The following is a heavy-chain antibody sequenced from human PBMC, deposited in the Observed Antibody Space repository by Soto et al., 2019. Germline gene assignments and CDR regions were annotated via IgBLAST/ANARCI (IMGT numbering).Heavy chain of an antibody. D-gene: IGHD4-17*01. CDR1: GYTFTSYD. CDR3: ARSAFPTDYGDLFDP. CDR2: MNPNSGNT. Sequence: GASVKVSCKASGYTFTSYDINWVRQATGQGLEWMGWMNPNSGNTGYAQKFQGRVTMTRNTSISTAYMELSSLRSEDTAVYCCARSAFPTDYGDLFDPWGQGTLVTVSS. J-gene: IGHJ5*02. V-gene: IGHV1-8*01.